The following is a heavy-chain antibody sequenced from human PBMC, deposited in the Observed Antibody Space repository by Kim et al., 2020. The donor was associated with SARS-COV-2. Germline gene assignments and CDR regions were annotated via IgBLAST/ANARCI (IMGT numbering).Heavy chain of an antibody. CDR2: T. D-gene: IGHD1-26*01. V-gene: IGHV3-15*01. CDR3: TTFLVGPNGDY. Sequence: TEYAAPGKGRLTISRDDSNNTLYLQMNSLKTEDTAVYYCTTFLVGPNGDYWGQGTLVTVSS. J-gene: IGHJ4*02.